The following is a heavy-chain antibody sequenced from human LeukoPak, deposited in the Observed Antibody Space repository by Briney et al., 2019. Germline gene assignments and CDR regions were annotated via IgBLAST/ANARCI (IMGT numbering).Heavy chain of an antibody. D-gene: IGHD5-24*01. CDR2: INPNSGGT. CDR1: GYTFTGYY. V-gene: IGHV1-2*02. J-gene: IGHJ4*02. Sequence: ASVKVSCKASGYTFTGYYMHWVRQAPGQGLEWMGWINPNSGGTNYAQKFQGRVTMTRDTSISTAYMELTSLRSEDTAIYYCARDDREMATITLGLDYWGQGTLVTVSS. CDR3: ARDDREMATITLGLDY.